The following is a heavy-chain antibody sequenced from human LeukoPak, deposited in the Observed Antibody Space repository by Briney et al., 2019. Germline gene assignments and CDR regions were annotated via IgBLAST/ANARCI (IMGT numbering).Heavy chain of an antibody. V-gene: IGHV4-39*07. D-gene: IGHD6-13*01. CDR2: IYYSGST. CDR1: GGSISSSSYY. Sequence: SETLSLTCTVSGGSISSSSYYWGWIRQPPGKGLEWIGSIYYSGSTYYNPSLKSRVTMSVDTSKKQFSLKLNSVTAADTAVYYCATYDQQLAFDNWGQGTLVAVSS. CDR3: ATYDQQLAFDN. J-gene: IGHJ4*02.